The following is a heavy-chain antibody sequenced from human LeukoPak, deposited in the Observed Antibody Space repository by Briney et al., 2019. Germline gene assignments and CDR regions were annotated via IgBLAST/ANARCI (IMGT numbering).Heavy chain of an antibody. Sequence: GESLKISCKGSGYSFTSYWIGWVRQMPGKGLEWMGIIYPGDSDTRYSPSFQGQVTISADKSISTAYLQWSSLKASDTAMYYCARQDIVVVPAAFDAFDIWGQGTMVTVSS. CDR1: GYSFTSYW. D-gene: IGHD2-2*01. CDR3: ARQDIVVVPAAFDAFDI. V-gene: IGHV5-51*01. J-gene: IGHJ3*02. CDR2: IYPGDSDT.